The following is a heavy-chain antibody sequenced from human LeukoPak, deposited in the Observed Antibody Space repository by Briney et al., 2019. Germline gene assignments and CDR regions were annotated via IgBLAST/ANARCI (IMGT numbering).Heavy chain of an antibody. D-gene: IGHD6-13*01. CDR3: ARDAQIAAAAYYFDY. J-gene: IGHJ4*02. CDR2: ISYDGSNK. Sequence: GGSLRLSCAASGFTFSSYGMHWVRQAPGKGLEWVAVISYDGSNKYYADSVKGRFTISRDNSKNTLFLQMNSLRGDDTAVYYCARDAQIAAAAYYFDYWGQGTLVTVSS. V-gene: IGHV3-30*03. CDR1: GFTFSSYG.